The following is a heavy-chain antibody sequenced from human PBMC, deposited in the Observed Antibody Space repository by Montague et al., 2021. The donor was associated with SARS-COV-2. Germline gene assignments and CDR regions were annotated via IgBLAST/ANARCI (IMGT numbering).Heavy chain of an antibody. V-gene: IGHV4-61*02. CDR2: IYPGGNT. Sequence: TLSLTCTVSGGSISSGYFYWSCIRQPAGKGLEWVGLIYPGGNTXYNPSLKSRVTISVDTSKNQFSLKLSSVTAADTAVYYCASVYTVTYYFDYWGRGTLVTVSS. J-gene: IGHJ4*02. CDR3: ASVYTVTYYFDY. CDR1: GGSISSGYFY. D-gene: IGHD4-17*01.